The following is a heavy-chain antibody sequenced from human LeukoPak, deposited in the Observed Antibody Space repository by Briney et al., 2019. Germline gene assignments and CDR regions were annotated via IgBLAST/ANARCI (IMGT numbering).Heavy chain of an antibody. J-gene: IGHJ3*02. Sequence: PGGSLRLSCAASGFTFRSYTMNWVRQAPGKGLEWVSSISSSSSYIYYADSVKGRFTISRDNANNSLHLQMDSLRAEDTAVYYCARSLSTTVTTAFNIWGQGTMVTVSS. CDR3: ARSLSTTVTTAFNI. CDR2: ISSSSSYI. V-gene: IGHV3-21*01. D-gene: IGHD4-17*01. CDR1: GFTFRSYT.